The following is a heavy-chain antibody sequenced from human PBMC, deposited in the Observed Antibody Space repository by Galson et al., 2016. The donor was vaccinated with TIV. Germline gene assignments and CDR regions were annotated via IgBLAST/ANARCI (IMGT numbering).Heavy chain of an antibody. CDR3: TRDVTRLTESTDLYDYYVDV. D-gene: IGHD2-21*02. CDR1: GASISTYY. CDR2: LYYTGTT. Sequence: SETLSLTCAVSGASISTYYWSWIRQPPGKGLEWIGYLYYTGTTNYNPSLKSRVTISRDTSKSQFSLKLRSVTAADTAVYLCTRDVTRLTESTDLYDYYVDVWGKGTTVIVSS. V-gene: IGHV4-59*01. J-gene: IGHJ6*03.